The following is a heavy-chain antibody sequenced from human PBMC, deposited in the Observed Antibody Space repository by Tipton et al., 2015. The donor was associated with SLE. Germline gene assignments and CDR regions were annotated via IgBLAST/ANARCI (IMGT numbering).Heavy chain of an antibody. D-gene: IGHD4-11*01. CDR1: GFTFSNYY. CDR2: IRSSDNSI. Sequence: SLRLSCAASGFTFSNYYMSWIRPAPWKGLEWVSYIRSSDNSIYYADSVKGRFTISRNNTKNSLYLEMNDLRVEDTAVYYCARDLLTTAFEGSYFDYWGQGTLVTVSS. V-gene: IGHV3-11*04. CDR3: ARDLLTTAFEGSYFDY. J-gene: IGHJ4*02.